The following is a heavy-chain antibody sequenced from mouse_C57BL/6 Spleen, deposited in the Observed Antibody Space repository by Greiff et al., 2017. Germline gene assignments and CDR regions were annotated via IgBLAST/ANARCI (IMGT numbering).Heavy chain of an antibody. CDR3: ARGGYGYDEDYAMDY. V-gene: IGHV1-64*01. D-gene: IGHD2-2*01. CDR1: GYTFTSYW. CDR2: IHPNSGST. J-gene: IGHJ4*01. Sequence: VQLQQPGAELVKPGASVKLSCKASGYTFTSYWMHWVKQRPGQGLEWIGMIHPNSGSTNYNEKFKSKATLTVDKSTSTAYMQLSSLTSEDSAVYDCARGGYGYDEDYAMDYWGQGTSVTVSS.